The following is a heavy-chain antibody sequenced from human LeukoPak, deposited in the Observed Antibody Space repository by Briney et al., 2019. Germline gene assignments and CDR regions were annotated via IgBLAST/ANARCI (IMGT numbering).Heavy chain of an antibody. CDR2: ISDGGGNT. CDR3: AKDDGWLVREDGFDM. Sequence: GGSLRLSCAASGFTFSNYWMTWVRQAPGKGLEWVSGISDGGGNTYYADSVRGRFTISRDNSKNTLYLQMNSLRAEDTAVYYCAKDDGWLVREDGFDMWGQGTMVTVSS. D-gene: IGHD6-19*01. V-gene: IGHV3-23*01. J-gene: IGHJ3*02. CDR1: GFTFSNYW.